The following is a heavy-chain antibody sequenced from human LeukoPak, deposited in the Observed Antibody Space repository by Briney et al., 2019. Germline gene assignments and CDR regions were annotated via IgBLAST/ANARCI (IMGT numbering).Heavy chain of an antibody. V-gene: IGHV1-2*02. D-gene: IGHD5-18*01. J-gene: IGHJ4*02. CDR2: INPNSGGT. CDR3: ARDLMDTAMVTEGY. Sequence: ASVKVSCKASGYTFTGYYMHWVRQAPGQGLEWMGWINPNSGGTNYAQKFQGRVTMTRDTSTSTVYMELSSLRSEDTAVYYCARDLMDTAMVTEGYWGQGTLVTVSS. CDR1: GYTFTGYY.